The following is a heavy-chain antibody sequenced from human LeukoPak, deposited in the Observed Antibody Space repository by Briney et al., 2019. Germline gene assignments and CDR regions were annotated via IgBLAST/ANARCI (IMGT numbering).Heavy chain of an antibody. CDR2: ISSSSSYI. D-gene: IGHD4-17*01. J-gene: IGHJ4*02. V-gene: IGHV3-21*01. Sequence: GGSLRLSCAASGFTFSSYSMNWVRQAPGKGLEWVSSISSSSSYIYYADSVKGRFTISRDNAKNSLYLQMNSLRAEDTAVYYCARDSYGDNDFDYWGQGTLVTVSS. CDR1: GFTFSSYS. CDR3: ARDSYGDNDFDY.